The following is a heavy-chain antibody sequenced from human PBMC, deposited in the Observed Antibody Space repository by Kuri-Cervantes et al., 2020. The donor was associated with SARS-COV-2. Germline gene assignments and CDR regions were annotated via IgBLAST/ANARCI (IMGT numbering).Heavy chain of an antibody. Sequence: GGSLRLSCAASGFTFSTYSMTWVRQAPGKGLEWVSSISSSSSQRYYVDSVKGRFTISRDNAKNSLYLQMNSLRAEDTAVYYCAKDHRGGKVDYWGQGTLVTVSS. CDR3: AKDHRGGKVDY. V-gene: IGHV3-21*01. J-gene: IGHJ4*02. CDR1: GFTFSTYS. CDR2: ISSSSSQR.